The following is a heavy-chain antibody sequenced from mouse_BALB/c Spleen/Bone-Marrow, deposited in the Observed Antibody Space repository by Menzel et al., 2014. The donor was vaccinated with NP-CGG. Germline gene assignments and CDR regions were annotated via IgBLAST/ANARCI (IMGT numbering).Heavy chain of an antibody. CDR1: GYSFTNSL. J-gene: IGHJ4*01. CDR2: INPGHGGT. Sequence: QVHLQQPVPELVTPGTSVKLSCTASGYSFTNSLMDWLMQRPVQGLEWIGRINPGHGGTNYNEKFKGKATLAADKSSSTAYMQLSSLTSDDSEVYFCARWDYAMDYWGQGTSVTVSS. CDR3: ARWDYAMDY. V-gene: IGHV1-54*01.